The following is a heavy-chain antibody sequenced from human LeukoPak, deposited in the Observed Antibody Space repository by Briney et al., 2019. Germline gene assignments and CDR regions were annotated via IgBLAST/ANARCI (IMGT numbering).Heavy chain of an antibody. CDR3: ASGQWLVPVDY. D-gene: IGHD6-19*01. J-gene: IGHJ4*02. CDR1: GGSFSGYY. V-gene: IGHV4-34*01. Sequence: SETLSLTCAVYGGSFSGYYWSWIRQPPGKGLEWIGEINHSGSTNYNPSLKSRATISVDTSKNQFSLKLSSVTAADTAVYYCASGQWLVPVDYWGQRTLVTVSS. CDR2: INHSGST.